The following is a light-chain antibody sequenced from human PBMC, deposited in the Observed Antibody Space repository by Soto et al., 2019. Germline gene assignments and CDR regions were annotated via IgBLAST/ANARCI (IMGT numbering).Light chain of an antibody. CDR3: AAWDDSLSVMV. Sequence: QSVLTQPPSASGTPGQRVTISCSGSSSNIGSNTVNWYQQLPGTAPKLLIYNNNQRPSGVPDRFSGSRSGTSVSLAISGLQSEDEADYYCAAWDDSLSVMVFGGGTKLTVL. V-gene: IGLV1-44*01. CDR1: SSNIGSNT. CDR2: NNN. J-gene: IGLJ2*01.